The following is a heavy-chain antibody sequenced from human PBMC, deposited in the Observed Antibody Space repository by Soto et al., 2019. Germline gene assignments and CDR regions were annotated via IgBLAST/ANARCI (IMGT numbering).Heavy chain of an antibody. Sequence: QVQLQESGPGLVKPSQTLSLTCTVSGGSISSGSYYWTWIRQSQKAGLEWIGHILYRGTTFYNPSLRSRLSLSLDTSKKQFSLRLRSVTAADTAIYYCARSFDRDDIWSGYFGEGLVLPYGMDVWGQGSGITVSS. J-gene: IGHJ6*02. V-gene: IGHV4-31*03. CDR1: GGSISSGSYY. CDR2: ILYRGTT. CDR3: ARSFDRDDIWSGYFGEGLVLPYGMDV. D-gene: IGHD3-3*01.